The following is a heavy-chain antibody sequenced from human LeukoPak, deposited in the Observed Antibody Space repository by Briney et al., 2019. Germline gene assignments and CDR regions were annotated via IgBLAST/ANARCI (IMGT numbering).Heavy chain of an antibody. V-gene: IGHV4-38-2*02. D-gene: IGHD2-2*01. CDR1: GYSISSGYY. CDR3: ARDAVVPASLLDY. J-gene: IGHJ4*02. CDR2: IYHSGST. Sequence: PSETLSLTCTVSGYSISSGYYWGWIRQPPGKGLEWIGSIYHSGSTYYNPSLKSRVTISVDTSKNQFSLKLTPVTAADTAVYYCARDAVVPASLLDYWGQGTLVTVS.